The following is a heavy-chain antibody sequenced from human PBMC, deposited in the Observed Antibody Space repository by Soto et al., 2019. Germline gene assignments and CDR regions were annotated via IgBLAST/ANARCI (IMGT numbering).Heavy chain of an antibody. V-gene: IGHV3-33*03. CDR1: GFTLSTFG. CDR3: ATLSAPVDF. CDR2: VSYDESHV. D-gene: IGHD6-6*01. Sequence: GGSLRLSCAASGFTLSTFGIHWVRQAPGKGLEWVALVSYDESHVYYADSVKGRFAISRDNARDTLYLQMNSLSVEDTAVYYCATLSAPVDFWGQGALVTVSS. J-gene: IGHJ4*02.